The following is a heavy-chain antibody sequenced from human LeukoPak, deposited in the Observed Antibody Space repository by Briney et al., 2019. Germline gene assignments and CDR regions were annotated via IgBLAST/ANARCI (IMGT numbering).Heavy chain of an antibody. V-gene: IGHV3-9*01. J-gene: IGHJ4*02. CDR1: GFTFYDYA. CDR3: AKGVHFDY. D-gene: IGHD2-8*01. Sequence: GGALGLSCAASGFTFYDYAMHWGREAPGEGLEWVSGISWNSGSIGYADSVKGRFTISRDNAKNSLYLQMNSLRAEDTALYYCAKGVHFDYWGQGTLVTVSS. CDR2: ISWNSGSI.